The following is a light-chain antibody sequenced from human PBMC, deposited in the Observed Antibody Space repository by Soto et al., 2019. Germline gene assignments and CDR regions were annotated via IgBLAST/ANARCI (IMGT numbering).Light chain of an antibody. V-gene: IGKV3-20*01. CDR2: GAS. J-gene: IGKJ1*01. Sequence: EIVLTQSPDTLPLSPGERATLSCRASQSVSNNYLAWYQQTPGQAPRLLIYGASNTATGIPDRLSGSGSGTDFTLTIRRLEPEDSAVYYCQQYGTSGTFGQGTKVDI. CDR3: QQYGTSGT. CDR1: QSVSNNY.